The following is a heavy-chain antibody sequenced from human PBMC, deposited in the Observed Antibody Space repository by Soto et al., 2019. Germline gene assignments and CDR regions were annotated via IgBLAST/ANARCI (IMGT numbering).Heavy chain of an antibody. CDR3: ARLFAWSNYYYGMDV. J-gene: IGHJ6*02. CDR1: GYSFTSYW. Sequence: GESLKISCKGSGYSFTSYWIGWVRQMPGKGLEWMGIIYPGDSDTRYSPSFQGQVTISADKSISTAYLQWSSLKASDTAMYYCARLFAWSNYYYGMDVWGQGTTVTVSS. V-gene: IGHV5-51*01. D-gene: IGHD2-15*01. CDR2: IYPGDSDT.